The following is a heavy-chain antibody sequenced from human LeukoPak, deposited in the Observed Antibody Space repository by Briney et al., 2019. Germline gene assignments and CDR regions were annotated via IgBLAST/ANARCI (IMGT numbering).Heavy chain of an antibody. V-gene: IGHV4-59*01. D-gene: IGHD6-19*01. CDR2: LYNSGST. CDR3: ARLNNGWWVDY. CDR1: GGSISSYY. Sequence: SETLSLTXSAFGGSISSYYWSWIRQPPGNGLEWIGYLYNSGSTKYNPSLKSRITISIDTSKNQFSLKLASVTAADTAVYYCARLNNGWWVDYWGQGTLVTVSS. J-gene: IGHJ4*02.